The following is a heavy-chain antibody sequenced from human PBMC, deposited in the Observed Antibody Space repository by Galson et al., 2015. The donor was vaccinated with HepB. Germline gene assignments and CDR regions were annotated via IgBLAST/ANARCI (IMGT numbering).Heavy chain of an antibody. V-gene: IGHV1-24*01. Sequence: SVKVSCKVSGYTLTELSMHWVRQAPGKGLEWMGGFDPEDGETIYAQKFQGRVTMTEDTSTDTAYMELSSLRSEDTAVYYCATVPYEQQLVHSGMDVWGQGTTVTVSS. CDR1: GYTLTELS. CDR2: FDPEDGET. D-gene: IGHD6-13*01. CDR3: ATVPYEQQLVHSGMDV. J-gene: IGHJ6*02.